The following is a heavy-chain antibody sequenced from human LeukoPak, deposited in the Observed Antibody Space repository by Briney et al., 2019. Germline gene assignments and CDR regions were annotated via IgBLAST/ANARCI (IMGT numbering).Heavy chain of an antibody. Sequence: PGGSLRLSCAASGFTFSSYGMHWVRQAPGKGLEWVAVIWYDGSNKYYADSVKGRFTISRDNSKNTLYLQMNSLRAEDTAVHYCAREKDYGDYGGAGYWGQGTLVTVSS. CDR2: IWYDGSNK. J-gene: IGHJ4*02. CDR3: AREKDYGDYGGAGY. D-gene: IGHD4-17*01. V-gene: IGHV3-33*01. CDR1: GFTFSSYG.